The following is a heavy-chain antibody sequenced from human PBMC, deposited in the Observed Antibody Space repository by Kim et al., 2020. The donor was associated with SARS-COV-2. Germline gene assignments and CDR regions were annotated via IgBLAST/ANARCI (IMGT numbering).Heavy chain of an antibody. D-gene: IGHD2-15*01. V-gene: IGHV4-34*01. CDR1: GGSFSGYY. CDR3: ATSYFGGGNPSYYYYGMDV. J-gene: IGHJ6*02. Sequence: SETLSLTCAVYGGSFSGYYWSWIRQPPGKGLEWIGEINHSGSTNYNPSLKSRVTISVDTSKNQFSLKLSSVTAADTAVYYCATSYFGGGNPSYYYYGMDVWGQGTTVTVSS. CDR2: INHSGST.